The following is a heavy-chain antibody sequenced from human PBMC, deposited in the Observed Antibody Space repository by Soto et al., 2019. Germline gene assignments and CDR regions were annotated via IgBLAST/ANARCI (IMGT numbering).Heavy chain of an antibody. V-gene: IGHV4-31*03. CDR3: ARTSISMSRGVIIDY. J-gene: IGHJ4*02. CDR1: GGSISSGDYY. D-gene: IGHD3-10*01. Sequence: QVQLQESGPGLVKPSQTLSLTCTVSGGSISSGDYYWSWIRQHPGKGLEWLGYIYYSGSTYYNPSRMSRLTISVDTSKSQFSLKLTSVTAADTAVYHCARTSISMSRGVIIDYWGQGTLVTVSS. CDR2: IYYSGST.